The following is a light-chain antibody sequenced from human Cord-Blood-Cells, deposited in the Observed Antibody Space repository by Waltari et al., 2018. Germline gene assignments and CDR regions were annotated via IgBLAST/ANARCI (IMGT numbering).Light chain of an antibody. Sequence: SYELIQPPSVSEPLGQPARITRPEDKTGVKYACWYQQKPVQSPVLVIYQDSKRPSGIPERFSGSNYGNTATLTISGTQAMDEADYYCQAWDSSTAVFGTGTKVTVL. J-gene: IGLJ1*01. V-gene: IGLV3-1*01. CDR1: KTGVKY. CDR2: QDS. CDR3: QAWDSSTAV.